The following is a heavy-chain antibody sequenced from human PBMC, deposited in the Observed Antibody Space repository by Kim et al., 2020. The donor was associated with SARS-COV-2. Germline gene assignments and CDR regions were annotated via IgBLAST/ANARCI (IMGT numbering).Heavy chain of an antibody. Sequence: SGPTLVNPTQTLTLTCTFSGFSLTTSGVGVGWIRQPPGKALEWLALIYWDDDERYSPSLKSRLTITKDISKKQVVLIMTNMDPVDTATYYCAHRGGSSSSYEVAFDYWGQGTLVTVSS. D-gene: IGHD6-13*01. CDR3: AHRGGSSSSYEVAFDY. CDR2: IYWDDDE. J-gene: IGHJ4*02. CDR1: GFSLTTSGVG. V-gene: IGHV2-5*02.